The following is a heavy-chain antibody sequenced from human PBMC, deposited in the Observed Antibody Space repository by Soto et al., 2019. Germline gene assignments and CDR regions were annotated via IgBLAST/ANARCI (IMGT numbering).Heavy chain of an antibody. V-gene: IGHV1-69*06. Sequence: QVQLVQSGDEVKKPGSSVKVSCKASGGTFSSDVISWVRQAPGQGPEWMGGIIPMYVTVNYAQKFQDRVTIIADTSTSTAYMELSSLRSEDTAVYYCARALGGCSGGSCRYNWFDPWGQGTLVTVSS. CDR1: GGTFSSDV. CDR3: ARALGGCSGGSCRYNWFDP. D-gene: IGHD2-15*01. CDR2: IIPMYVTV. J-gene: IGHJ5*02.